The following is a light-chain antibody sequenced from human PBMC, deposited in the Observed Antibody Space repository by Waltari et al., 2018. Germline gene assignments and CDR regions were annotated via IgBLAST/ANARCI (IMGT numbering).Light chain of an antibody. V-gene: IGLV1-40*01. J-gene: IGLJ3*02. CDR1: SSNIGAGYD. CDR2: DNS. Sequence: QSVLTQPPSVSGAPGQRVTISCTGSSSNIGAGYDVHWYQQLPGTAPKLLIDDNSNRPSGVPDRFSGSKSGTSASLAITGLQAEDETDYYCQSYDSSLSGSVFGGGTKLTVL. CDR3: QSYDSSLSGSV.